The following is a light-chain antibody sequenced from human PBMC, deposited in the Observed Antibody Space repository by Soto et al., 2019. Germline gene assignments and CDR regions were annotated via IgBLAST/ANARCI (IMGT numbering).Light chain of an antibody. CDR2: DAS. CDR3: QQRSNWPPIT. V-gene: IGKV3D-20*02. J-gene: IGKJ5*01. Sequence: DIGLTKYKGTLSLSPGERATLSCRAIQSVSSSYLAWYQQKPGQAPRLLIYDASNRATGIPARFSGSGSGTDFTLTISSLEPEDFAVYYCQQRSNWPPITFGQGTRLEIK. CDR1: QSVSSSY.